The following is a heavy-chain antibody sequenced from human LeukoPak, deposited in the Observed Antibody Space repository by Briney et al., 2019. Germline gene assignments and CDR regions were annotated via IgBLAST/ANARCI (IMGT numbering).Heavy chain of an antibody. V-gene: IGHV3-74*01. D-gene: IGHD3-22*01. CDR2: LLSDAT. CDR1: GFSSSSSW. J-gene: IGHJ4*02. Sequence: PRGSLRHSCAASGFSSSSSWTHWVRHVPEKGLVWVSRLLSDATDYADYMKGRFTSPRENAKNTLYRQMNSLRAEDTAVYYCARETYDSSGYYYGGGCDYWGQGTLVTVSS. CDR3: ARETYDSSGYYYGGGCDY.